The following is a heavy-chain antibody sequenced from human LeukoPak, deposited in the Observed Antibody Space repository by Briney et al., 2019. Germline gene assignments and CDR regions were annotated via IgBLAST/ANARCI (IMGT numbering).Heavy chain of an antibody. J-gene: IGHJ3*02. V-gene: IGHV1-2*02. CDR3: ARDRNSGSSLDI. CDR2: IYPYSGDT. Sequence: ASVKVSCKASGYTFTGYYIHWGRQAPGQGREWMGWIYPYSGDTNYAQNFQGRVTMTRDTSISTAYMELSSLKSDDTAVYYCARDRNSGSSLDIWGQGTVLTVSS. CDR1: GYTFTGYY. D-gene: IGHD6-6*01.